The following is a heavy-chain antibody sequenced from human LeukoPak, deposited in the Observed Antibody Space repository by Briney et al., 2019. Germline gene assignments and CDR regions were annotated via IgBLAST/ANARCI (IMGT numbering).Heavy chain of an antibody. V-gene: IGHV4-59*01. Sequence: SATLSLTCTVSGGSISSYYWSWIRQPPGKGLEWIGYIYYSGSTNYNPSLKSRVTISVDTSKNQFSLKLSSVTAADTAVYYCARDPLDGMDVWGQGTTVTVSS. CDR3: ARDPLDGMDV. CDR2: IYYSGST. CDR1: GGSISSYY. J-gene: IGHJ6*02.